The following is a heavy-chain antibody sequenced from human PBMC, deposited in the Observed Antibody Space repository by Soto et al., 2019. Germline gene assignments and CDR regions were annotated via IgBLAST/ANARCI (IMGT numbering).Heavy chain of an antibody. D-gene: IGHD3-16*01. J-gene: IGHJ5*02. Sequence: EVYLVESGGGLVQPGGSLRLSCEASGFMFRNDWMNWVRQAPGKGLQWVDHIKENGSDKSYEDSVKGRFTISRYNVKNSHYLQIYSPRVEGTSVYYCGRVLGVCDLVDTWSEGSLAIVSS. CDR3: GRVLGVCDLVDT. CDR1: GFMFRNDW. CDR2: IKENGSDK. V-gene: IGHV3-7*03.